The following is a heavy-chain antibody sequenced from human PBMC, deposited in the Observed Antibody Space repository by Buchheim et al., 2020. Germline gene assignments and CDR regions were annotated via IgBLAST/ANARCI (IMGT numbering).Heavy chain of an antibody. J-gene: IGHJ5*02. CDR1: GGSISGGGYS. Sequence: QLQLQESGSGLVKPSQTLSLTCAVSGGSISGGGYSWSWIRQPPGKGLEWIGYIYHSGSTYYNPSLKSRVTISVDRSKNQFSLKLSSVTAADTAVYYCARGSFYYYGSGRKQRAWFDPWGQGTL. CDR2: IYHSGST. V-gene: IGHV4-30-2*01. CDR3: ARGSFYYYGSGRKQRAWFDP. D-gene: IGHD3-10*01.